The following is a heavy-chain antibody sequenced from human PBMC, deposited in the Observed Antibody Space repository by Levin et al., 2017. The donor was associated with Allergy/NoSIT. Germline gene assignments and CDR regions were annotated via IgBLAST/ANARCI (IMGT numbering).Heavy chain of an antibody. Sequence: PSETLSLTCAVYGGSFSGYYWSWIRQPPGKGLEWIGEINHSGSTNYNPSLKSRVTISVDTSKNQFSLKLSSVTAADTAVYYCARVHFIFTIFGVAYTLFDYWGQGTLVTVSS. V-gene: IGHV4-34*01. CDR3: ARVHFIFTIFGVAYTLFDY. CDR2: INHSGST. D-gene: IGHD3-3*01. J-gene: IGHJ4*02. CDR1: GGSFSGYY.